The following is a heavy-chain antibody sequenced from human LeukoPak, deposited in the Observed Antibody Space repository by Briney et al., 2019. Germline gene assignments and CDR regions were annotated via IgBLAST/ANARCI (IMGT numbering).Heavy chain of an antibody. D-gene: IGHD3-22*01. CDR2: IYYSGST. V-gene: IGHV4-61*01. CDR1: GGSVSSGSYY. J-gene: IGHJ5*02. CDR3: ARRYYYDSSGYYHGLWFDP. Sequence: PSETLSLTCTVSGGSVSSGSYYWSWIRQPPGKGLEWIVYIYYSGSTNYNPSLKSRVTISVDTSKNQFSLKLSSVTAADTAVYYCARRYYYDSSGYYHGLWFDPWGQGTLVTVSS.